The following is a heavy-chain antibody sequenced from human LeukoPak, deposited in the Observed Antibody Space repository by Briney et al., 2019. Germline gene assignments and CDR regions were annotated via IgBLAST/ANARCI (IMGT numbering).Heavy chain of an antibody. J-gene: IGHJ4*02. CDR2: ISYDGSNK. CDR1: GFTFSSYA. CDR3: AKDQRSYYSCFDY. D-gene: IGHD1-26*01. V-gene: IGHV3-30-3*01. Sequence: GGSLRLSCAASGFTFSSYAMHWVRQAPGKGLEWVAVISYDGSNKYYADSVKGRFTISRDNSKNTLYLQMNSLRAEDTAVYYCAKDQRSYYSCFDYWGQGTLVTVSS.